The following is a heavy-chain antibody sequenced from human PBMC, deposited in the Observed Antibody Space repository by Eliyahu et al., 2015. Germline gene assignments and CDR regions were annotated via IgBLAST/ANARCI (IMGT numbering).Heavy chain of an antibody. V-gene: IGHV3-9*01. CDR2: ISWNSGSI. J-gene: IGHJ4*02. CDR1: XFPXDDYA. D-gene: IGHD1-26*01. CDR3: ALPPFRSIVGAMNY. Sequence: EVQLVESGGGLVQPGXSLRLSXAASXFPXDDYAMXWVRXAPGKGLEWVSGISWNSGSIGYADSVKGRFTISRDNAKNSLYLQMNSLRAEDTALYYCALPPFRSIVGAMNYWGQGTLVTVSS.